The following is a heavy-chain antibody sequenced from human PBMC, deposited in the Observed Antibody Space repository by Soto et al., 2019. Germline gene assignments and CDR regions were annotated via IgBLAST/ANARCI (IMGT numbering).Heavy chain of an antibody. CDR1: GGSISSDSYY. J-gene: IGHJ6*02. D-gene: IGHD2-2*01. V-gene: IGHV4-39*01. CDR2: IYYSGST. CDR3: ARLGGYCSSTSCYGYYGMDV. Sequence: PSETLSLTCTVSGGSISSDSYYWGWIRQSPEKGLEWIASIYYSGSTHYNPSLASRVTISVDTSKNQFSLKVTSVTAADTAMYYCARLGGYCSSTSCYGYYGMDVWGQGTTVTVSS.